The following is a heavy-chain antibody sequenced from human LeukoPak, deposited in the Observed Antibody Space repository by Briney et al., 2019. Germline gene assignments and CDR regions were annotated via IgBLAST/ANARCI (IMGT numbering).Heavy chain of an antibody. CDR1: VGSFSNYY. CDR2: INHSGST. Sequence: SDTLSLTCAVYVGSFSNYYWSWIRQPPGKGLEWIGEINHSGSTNYNPSLKSRVTISVDTSKNQFSLKLNSVTAADTAVYYCARTARYFDLWGRGTLVTVSS. J-gene: IGHJ2*01. V-gene: IGHV4-34*01. CDR3: ARTARYFDL.